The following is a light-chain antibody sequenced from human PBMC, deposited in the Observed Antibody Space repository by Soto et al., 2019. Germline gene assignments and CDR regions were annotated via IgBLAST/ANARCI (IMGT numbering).Light chain of an antibody. Sequence: QSALTQPASVSGSPGQSITISCTGTSSDVGDYVSWYQQHPGKVPKLMIYEVSNRPSGVSNRFSGSKSGNTASLTISGLQAEDEADYYCSSYTTSTAVIFGGGTKLTVL. J-gene: IGLJ2*01. CDR2: EVS. V-gene: IGLV2-14*01. CDR3: SSYTTSTAVI. CDR1: SSDVGDY.